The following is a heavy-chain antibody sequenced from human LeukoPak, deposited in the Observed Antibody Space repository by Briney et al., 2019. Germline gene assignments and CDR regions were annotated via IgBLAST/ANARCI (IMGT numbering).Heavy chain of an antibody. CDR3: ARHVRGCSDGSCYAIDY. Sequence: PSETLSLTCAVYGGSFSGYYWSWIRQPPGKGLEWIGEINHSGSTNYNPSLKSRVTISVDTSKNQFSLKLSSVTAADTAVYYCARHVRGCSDGSCYAIDYWGQGTLVTVSS. V-gene: IGHV4-34*01. CDR2: INHSGST. CDR1: GGSFSGYY. D-gene: IGHD2-15*01. J-gene: IGHJ4*02.